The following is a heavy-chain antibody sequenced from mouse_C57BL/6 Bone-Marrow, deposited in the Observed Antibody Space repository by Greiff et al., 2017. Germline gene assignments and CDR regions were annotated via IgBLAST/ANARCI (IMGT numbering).Heavy chain of an antibody. CDR1: GFTFTSYG. J-gene: IGHJ1*03. V-gene: IGHV5-6*01. CDR2: ISSGGSST. D-gene: IGHD2-5*01. Sequence: EVKLMESGGDLVKPGGSLKLSCAASGFTFTSYGMSWVRQTPDKRLEWVATISSGGSSTNYPHSVKGRFPISIDNATHTLYLQMSRLKSEEASMYYCARIYSKGDFAVWGTGTTGTVSA. CDR3: ARIYSKGDFAV.